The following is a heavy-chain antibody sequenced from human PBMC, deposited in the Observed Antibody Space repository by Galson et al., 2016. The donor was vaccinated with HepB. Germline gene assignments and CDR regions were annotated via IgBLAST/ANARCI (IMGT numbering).Heavy chain of an antibody. V-gene: IGHV3-33*01. CDR2: IRYDATRK. CDR3: ARGADTAMGKSYYGMDL. J-gene: IGHJ6*02. Sequence: LRLSCAASKFTFSNCAMHWVRQAPGKGLEWVAAIRYDATRKYYADSVKGRFTISRDNAVNKLYLQIDSLRAEDTAVFFCARGADTAMGKSYYGMDLWGQGATFIVSS. D-gene: IGHD5-18*01. CDR1: KFTFSNCA.